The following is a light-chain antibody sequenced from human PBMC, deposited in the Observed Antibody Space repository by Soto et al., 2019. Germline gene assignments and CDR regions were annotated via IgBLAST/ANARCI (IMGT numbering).Light chain of an antibody. Sequence: QSALTQPPSVSGAPGQRVTISCTGSSSNIGAGYDVHWYQQLPGTAPKLLIYGNSNRPSGVPDRFSGSKSGTSASLAITGLQAEDEADYYYQSYDSSSYVFGTGTKLTVL. V-gene: IGLV1-40*01. CDR3: QSYDSSSYV. CDR1: SSNIGAGYD. J-gene: IGLJ1*01. CDR2: GNS.